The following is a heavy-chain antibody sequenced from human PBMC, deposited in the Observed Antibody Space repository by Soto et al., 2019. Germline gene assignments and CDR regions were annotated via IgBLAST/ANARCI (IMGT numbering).Heavy chain of an antibody. J-gene: IGHJ4*02. Sequence: GGSLRLSCAASGFPFSNCAMNWVRQAPGKGLEWASAIRGSGGSTYYADSVKGRFTISRDNSKNTLYLQMNSLRAEDAAVYYCAKVYSDFWSGYPYYFDFWRQGPLVTVSS. CDR1: GFPFSNCA. CDR2: IRGSGGST. V-gene: IGHV3-23*01. D-gene: IGHD3-3*01. CDR3: AKVYSDFWSGYPYYFDF.